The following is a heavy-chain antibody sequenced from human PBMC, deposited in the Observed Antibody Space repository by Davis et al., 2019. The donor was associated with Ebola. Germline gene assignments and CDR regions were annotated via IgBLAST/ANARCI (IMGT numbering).Heavy chain of an antibody. Sequence: GGSLRLSCAASGFSVSESYMTWVRQAPGKGLEWVSNIYSAGSTYYADSVKGRFTISRDDSKNTLYLHMNSLRVEDTAVYYCARTLTTLYWGQGTLVTVS. CDR2: IYSAGST. CDR1: GFSVSESY. V-gene: IGHV3-66*01. D-gene: IGHD1-1*01. J-gene: IGHJ4*02. CDR3: ARTLTTLY.